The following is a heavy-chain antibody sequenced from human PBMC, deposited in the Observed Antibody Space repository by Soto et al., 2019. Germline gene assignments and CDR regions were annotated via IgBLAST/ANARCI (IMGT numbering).Heavy chain of an antibody. CDR1: GYSFTGYW. CDR2: IDPSDSYT. CDR3: ARPTVMVRGVITAYYYYGMDV. D-gene: IGHD3-10*01. J-gene: IGHJ6*02. Sequence: PGESLKISCKGSGYSFTGYWISWVRQMPGKGLEWMGRIDPSDSYTNYSPSFQGHVTISADKSISTAYLQWSSLKASDTAMYYCARPTVMVRGVITAYYYYGMDVWGQGTTVTVSS. V-gene: IGHV5-10-1*01.